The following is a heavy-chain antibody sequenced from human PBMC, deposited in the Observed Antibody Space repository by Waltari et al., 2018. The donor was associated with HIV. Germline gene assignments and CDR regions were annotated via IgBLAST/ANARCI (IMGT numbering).Heavy chain of an antibody. V-gene: IGHV1-2*02. CDR1: GYTFTDYS. D-gene: IGHD3-10*02. J-gene: IGHJ5*02. CDR3: AGLFNRFDP. CDR2: INPKNGGT. Sequence: QVQLVQSGTEVKNPGASVKVSCKASGYTFTDYSLNWLRQAPGQGTEWIGWINPKNGGTNCVETFRGRVTMTSDTSVSIVYMELSGLTSDDTAVYYCAGLFNRFDPWGQGTLVTVSS.